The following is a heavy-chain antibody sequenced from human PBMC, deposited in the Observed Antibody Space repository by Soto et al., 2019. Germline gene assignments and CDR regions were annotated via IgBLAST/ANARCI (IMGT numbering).Heavy chain of an antibody. Sequence: EVQLVESGGGLVKPGGSLRLSCAASGFTFSTYSLNWVRQAPGKGLEWVSSISSSSSYIYYADSVKGRFTISRDNAKKSLYLQMDGLRVEDTAVYYCARGTSGDSLYYDMDVWGQGTTVSVSS. V-gene: IGHV3-21*01. J-gene: IGHJ6*02. CDR2: ISSSSSYI. CDR3: ARGTSGDSLYYDMDV. D-gene: IGHD2-21*02. CDR1: GFTFSTYS.